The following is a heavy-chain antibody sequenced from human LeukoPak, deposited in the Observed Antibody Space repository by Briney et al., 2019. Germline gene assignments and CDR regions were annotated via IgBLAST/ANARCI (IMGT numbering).Heavy chain of an antibody. Sequence: ASVKVSCKASGYTFTGYYIQWLRQAPGQGLEWMGWINPNSGGIDSAQKFQGRVSMTRDTSISTAYMELSRLRSDDTAVYYCGSGPRAYGLPLLAADCWGQGTLV. CDR3: GSGPRAYGLPLLAADC. D-gene: IGHD1-26*01. V-gene: IGHV1-2*02. CDR2: INPNSGGI. CDR1: GYTFTGYY. J-gene: IGHJ4*02.